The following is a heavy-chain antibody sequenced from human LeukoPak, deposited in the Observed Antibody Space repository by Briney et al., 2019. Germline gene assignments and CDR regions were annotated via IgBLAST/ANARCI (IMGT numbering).Heavy chain of an antibody. Sequence: PSETLSLTCTVSGGSISSSSYYWGWSRQPPGKGLEWIGSIYYSGSTYYNPSLKSRLTISVNTSKNQFSLELSSVPAADPAVYYCARHRVGATYHYWGQGTLVTVSS. CDR2: IYYSGST. CDR1: GGSISSSSYY. CDR3: ARHRVGATYHY. D-gene: IGHD1-26*01. V-gene: IGHV4-39*01. J-gene: IGHJ4*02.